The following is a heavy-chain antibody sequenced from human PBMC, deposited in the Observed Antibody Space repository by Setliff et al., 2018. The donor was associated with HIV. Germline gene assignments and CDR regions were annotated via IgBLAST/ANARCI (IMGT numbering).Heavy chain of an antibody. D-gene: IGHD3-10*01. V-gene: IGHV4-61*09. Sequence: SETLSLTCTVSGGSIRSGSYYWTWIRQPAGKGLEWIGHIYTTGSTNYNPSLKSRVTISVDTSRSQFSLKLSSVTAADTAVYYCARGRDKYGPIDYWGQGTLVTVS. CDR1: GGSIRSGSYY. CDR2: IYTTGST. CDR3: ARGRDKYGPIDY. J-gene: IGHJ4*02.